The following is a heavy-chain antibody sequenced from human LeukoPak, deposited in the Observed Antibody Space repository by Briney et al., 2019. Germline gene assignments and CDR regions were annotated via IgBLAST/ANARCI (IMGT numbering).Heavy chain of an antibody. CDR2: ISWNSGSI. CDR3: TRSARPLDS. Sequence: GGSLTLSCAASGFTFDDYAMHWVRQAPGKGLEWVASISWNSGSIAYADSVKGRFTISRDNAKNSLYLQMNSLRAEDTAVYYCTRSARPLDSWGQGTLVTVSS. J-gene: IGHJ4*02. V-gene: IGHV3-9*01. D-gene: IGHD5-24*01. CDR1: GFTFDDYA.